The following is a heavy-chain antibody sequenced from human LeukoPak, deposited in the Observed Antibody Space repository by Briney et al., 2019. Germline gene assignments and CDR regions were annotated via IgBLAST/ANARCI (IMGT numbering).Heavy chain of an antibody. CDR3: ARDYGYCSSTSCYAFFDY. CDR2: ISAYNGNT. J-gene: IGHJ4*02. CDR1: GYTFTSYG. D-gene: IGHD2-2*03. Sequence: ASVKVSCKASGYTFTSYGISWVRQAPGQGLEWMGWISAYNGNTNYAQKLQGRVTMTTGTSASTAYMELRSLRSDDTAVYYCARDYGYCSSTSCYAFFDYWGQGTLVTVSS. V-gene: IGHV1-18*01.